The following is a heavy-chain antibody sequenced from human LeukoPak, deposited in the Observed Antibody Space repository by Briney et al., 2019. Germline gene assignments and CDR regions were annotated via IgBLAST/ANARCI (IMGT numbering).Heavy chain of an antibody. CDR3: ARAKLIAARRVHTGNWFDP. J-gene: IGHJ5*02. CDR1: GYTFTSYD. V-gene: IGHV1-8*01. Sequence: GASVKVSCKASGYTFTSYDINWVRQATGQGLEWMGWMNPNSGNTGYAQKFRGRVTMTRNTSISTAYMELSSLRSEDTAVYYCARAKLIAARRVHTGNWFDPWGQGTLVTVSS. CDR2: MNPNSGNT. D-gene: IGHD6-6*01.